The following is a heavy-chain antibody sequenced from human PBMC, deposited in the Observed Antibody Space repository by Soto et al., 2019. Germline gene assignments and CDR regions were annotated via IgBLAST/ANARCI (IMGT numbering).Heavy chain of an antibody. CDR2: VYHSGST. D-gene: IGHD6-6*01. Sequence: EPLSLTCTVAGGSIRNYYCIWIRQPPGRGLEWIGYVYHSGSTNYNPSLKRRVSMSVDVSRNHFSLKLHSVTAADTAVYFCTSSYSTSSSPDYWGQGTLVTVSS. V-gene: IGHV4-59*01. CDR1: GGSIRNYY. J-gene: IGHJ4*02. CDR3: TSSYSTSSSPDY.